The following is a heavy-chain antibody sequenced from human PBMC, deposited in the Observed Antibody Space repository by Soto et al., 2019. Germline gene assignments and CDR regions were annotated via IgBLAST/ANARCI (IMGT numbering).Heavy chain of an antibody. V-gene: IGHV3-21*01. Sequence: EVQLVESGGGLVKPGGSLRLSCAASGFTFSSYSMNWVRQAPGKGLEWVSSISSSSSYIYYADSVKGRFTISRDNAKNSLYLQMNSLRAEDTAVYYCARDFQANIAVARYYFDYWGQGTLVTVSS. CDR3: ARDFQANIAVARYYFDY. CDR1: GFTFSSYS. CDR2: ISSSSSYI. D-gene: IGHD6-19*01. J-gene: IGHJ4*02.